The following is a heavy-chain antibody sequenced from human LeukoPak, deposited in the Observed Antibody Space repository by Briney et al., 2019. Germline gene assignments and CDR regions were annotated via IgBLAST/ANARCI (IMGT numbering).Heavy chain of an antibody. V-gene: IGHV3-30*04. CDR1: GFTFSSYA. Sequence: GGSLRLSCAASGFTFSSYAMHWVRQAPGKGLEWVAVISYDGSNKYYADSVKGRFTISRDNSKNTLYLQMNSLRAEDTAVYYCARDPYIQLRSPYFDYWGQGTLVTVSS. CDR3: ARDPYIQLRSPYFDY. D-gene: IGHD5-18*01. CDR2: ISYDGSNK. J-gene: IGHJ4*02.